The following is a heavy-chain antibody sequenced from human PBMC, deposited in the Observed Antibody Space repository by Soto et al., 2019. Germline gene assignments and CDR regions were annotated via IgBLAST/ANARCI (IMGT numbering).Heavy chain of an antibody. CDR2: MNTNNGRT. J-gene: IGHJ4*02. Sequence: GASVKVSCKASGYTFTNYDICWVRQASGQGLEWMGWMNTNNGRTGSAQKFQGRVTMTRDSSISTVYMELSSLRSEDTAVYYCARVAGSPDYWGQGTLVTVSS. CDR1: GYTFTNYD. CDR3: ARVAGSPDY. V-gene: IGHV1-8*01. D-gene: IGHD1-26*01.